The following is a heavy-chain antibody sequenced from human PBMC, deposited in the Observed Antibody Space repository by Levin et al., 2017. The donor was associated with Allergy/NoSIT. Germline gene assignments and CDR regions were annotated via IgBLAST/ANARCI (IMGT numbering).Heavy chain of an antibody. CDR2: IYYSGNT. CDR1: GGSISSGGYY. D-gene: IGHD5-12*01. J-gene: IGHJ4*02. Sequence: MASETLSLTCTVSGGSISSGGYYWSWIRQHPGMGLEWIGYIYYSGNTYYNPSLKRRVIISVDTSKNQFFLKLSTVTAADTDVYYCARGTGYDLDQWGQGTMVTVSS. V-gene: IGHV4-31*03. CDR3: ARGTGYDLDQ.